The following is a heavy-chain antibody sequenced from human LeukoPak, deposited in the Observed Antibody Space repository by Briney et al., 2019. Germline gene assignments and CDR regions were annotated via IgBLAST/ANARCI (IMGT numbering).Heavy chain of an antibody. CDR2: INHSGST. J-gene: IGHJ5*02. D-gene: IGHD3-10*01. Sequence: SETLSLTCAVYGGSFSGYYWSWIRQPPGKGLEWIGEINHSGSTNYNPSLKSRVTISVDTSKNQFSLKLSSVTAADTAVYYCARDLYYYGIDPWGQGTLVTVSS. V-gene: IGHV4-34*01. CDR1: GGSFSGYY. CDR3: ARDLYYYGIDP.